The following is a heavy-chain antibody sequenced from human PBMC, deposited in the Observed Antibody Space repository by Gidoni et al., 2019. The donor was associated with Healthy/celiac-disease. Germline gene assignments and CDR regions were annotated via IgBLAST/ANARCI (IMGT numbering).Heavy chain of an antibody. J-gene: IGHJ4*02. D-gene: IGHD3-22*01. CDR2: IYYSGST. CDR3: ARDRRSRDSSGYYPFDY. V-gene: IGHV4-31*03. Sequence: QVQLQESGPGLVKPSQTLSLTCTVSGGSISSGGYSWSWIRQHPGKGLEWIGYIYYSGSTYYNPSLKSRVTISVDTSKNQFSLKLSSVTAADTAVYYCARDRRSRDSSGYYPFDYWGQGTLVTVSS. CDR1: GGSISSGGYS.